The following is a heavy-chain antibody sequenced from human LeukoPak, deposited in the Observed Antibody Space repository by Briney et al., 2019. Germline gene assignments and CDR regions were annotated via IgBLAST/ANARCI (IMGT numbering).Heavy chain of an antibody. J-gene: IGHJ6*02. D-gene: IGHD4-23*01. CDR2: ISGSGGST. V-gene: IGHV3-23*01. CDR3: ARDVGGTVVTSEVYYYYGMDV. Sequence: PGGSLRLSCAAPGFTFSSYAMSWVRQAPGKGLEWVSAISGSGGSTYYADSVKGRFTISRDNSKNTLYLQMNSLRAEDTAVYYCARDVGGTVVTSEVYYYYGMDVWGQGTTVTVSS. CDR1: GFTFSSYA.